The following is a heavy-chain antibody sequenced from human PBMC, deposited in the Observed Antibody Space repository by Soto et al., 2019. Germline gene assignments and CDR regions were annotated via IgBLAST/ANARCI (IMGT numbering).Heavy chain of an antibody. Sequence: GGSLRLSCAASGFTFSSYARHWVRQAPGKGLEWVAVISYDGSNKYYADSVKGRFTISRDNSKNTLYLQMNSLRAEDTAVYYCARDSLDSSGYLLFDYWGQGTLVTVYS. D-gene: IGHD3-22*01. V-gene: IGHV3-30-3*01. J-gene: IGHJ4*02. CDR3: ARDSLDSSGYLLFDY. CDR2: ISYDGSNK. CDR1: GFTFSSYA.